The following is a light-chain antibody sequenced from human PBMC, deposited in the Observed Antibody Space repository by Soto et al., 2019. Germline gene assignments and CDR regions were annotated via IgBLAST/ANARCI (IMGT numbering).Light chain of an antibody. CDR2: GNS. CDR1: SSNIGAGYD. CDR3: QSYDSSLSGSVV. V-gene: IGLV1-40*01. J-gene: IGLJ2*01. Sequence: QSVLTQPPSVSGAPGQRVTISCTGSSSNIGAGYDVHWYQQIPGTAPKLLIYGNSNRPSGVPDRFSGSTSGTSASLAITGLQAEDEADYYCQSYDSSLSGSVVFGGGTQLTVL.